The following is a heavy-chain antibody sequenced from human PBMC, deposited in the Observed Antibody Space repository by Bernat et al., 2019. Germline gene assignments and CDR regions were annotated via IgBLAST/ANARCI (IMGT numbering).Heavy chain of an antibody. CDR3: ARDQGGALYYYYYYGMDV. D-gene: IGHD3-16*01. V-gene: IGHV3-30-3*01. CDR1: GFTFSSYA. Sequence: QVQLVESGGGVVQPGRSLRLSCAASGFTFSSYAMHWVRQAPGKGLEWVAVISYDGSNKYYADSVKGRFTISRDNSKNTLYLQMNSLRAEDTAVYYCARDQGGALYYYYYYGMDVWGQGTTVTVSS. CDR2: ISYDGSNK. J-gene: IGHJ6*02.